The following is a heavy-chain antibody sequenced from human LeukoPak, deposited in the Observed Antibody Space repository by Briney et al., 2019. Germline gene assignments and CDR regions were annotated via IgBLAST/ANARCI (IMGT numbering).Heavy chain of an antibody. J-gene: IGHJ4*02. CDR1: GFTFSSYS. CDR2: INSSSSTI. CDR3: ARGRVYCSGTSCYEDY. Sequence: GGSLRLSCAASGFTFSSYSMNWVRQAPGKGLEWVSYINSSSSTIYYADSVKGRFTISRDNAKNSLYLQMNSLRDEDTAVYYCARGRVYCSGTSCYEDYWGQGTLVTVSS. D-gene: IGHD2-2*01. V-gene: IGHV3-48*02.